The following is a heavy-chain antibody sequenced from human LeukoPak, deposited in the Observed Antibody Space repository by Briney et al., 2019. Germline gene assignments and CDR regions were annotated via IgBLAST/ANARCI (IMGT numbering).Heavy chain of an antibody. D-gene: IGHD5-24*01. V-gene: IGHV5-51*01. J-gene: IGHJ4*02. Sequence: GESLKISCKASGYIFPNFWIGWVRQMPGKGLEWMGIIYPGDSDTRYNPSFQGQVTISVDRSIGTAYLQWSSLKASDTAMYYCARHAVRDGYNRHNDYWGQGTLVTVSA. CDR2: IYPGDSDT. CDR3: ARHAVRDGYNRHNDY. CDR1: GYIFPNFW.